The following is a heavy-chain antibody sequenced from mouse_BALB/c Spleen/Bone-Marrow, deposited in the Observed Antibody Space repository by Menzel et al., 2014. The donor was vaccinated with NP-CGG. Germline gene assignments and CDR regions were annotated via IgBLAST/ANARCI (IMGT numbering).Heavy chain of an antibody. Sequence: VQLQQSGAELARPGASVKMSCKASGYTFTSYPMHWVKERPGQGLEWIGYINPSTGYTNYNQKFKDKATLTADKSSSTAYMQLSSLTSEDSAVYYGARSSFLRSYYDYWCQCTTLTVSS. CDR2: INPSTGYT. V-gene: IGHV1-4*01. D-gene: IGHD1-2*01. CDR3: ARSSFLRSYYDY. CDR1: GYTFTSYP. J-gene: IGHJ2*01.